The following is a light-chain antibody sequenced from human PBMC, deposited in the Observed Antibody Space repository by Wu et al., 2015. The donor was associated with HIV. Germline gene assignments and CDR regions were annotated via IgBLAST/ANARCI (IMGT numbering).Light chain of an antibody. CDR2: GVS. CDR1: QNVKSD. J-gene: IGKJ1*01. Sequence: DIVVTQSPATLSVSPGERATLYCRTSQNVKSDLVWYQQKPGQPPRLLISGVSTRATGVPARFSGSGSGTDFTLTISSLQSEDFALYICQQRFAWPTFGQGTQGGI. CDR3: QQRFAWPT. V-gene: IGKV3-15*01.